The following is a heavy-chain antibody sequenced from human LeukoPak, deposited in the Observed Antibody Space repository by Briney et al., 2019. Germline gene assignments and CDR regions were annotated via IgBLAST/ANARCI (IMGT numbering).Heavy chain of an antibody. J-gene: IGHJ3*02. CDR1: GGSISSSSYY. D-gene: IGHD3-22*01. CDR3: ARHPSSGYYSRDAFDI. CDR2: IYYSGST. Sequence: PSETLSLTCTVSGGSISSSSYYWGWIRQPPGKGLEWIGSIYYSGSTYYNPSLKSRVTISVDTSKNQFSLKLSSVTAADTAVYYSARHPSSGYYSRDAFDIWGQGTMVTVSS. V-gene: IGHV4-39*01.